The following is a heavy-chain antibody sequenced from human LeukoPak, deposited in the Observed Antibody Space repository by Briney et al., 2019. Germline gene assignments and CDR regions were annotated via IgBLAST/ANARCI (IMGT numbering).Heavy chain of an antibody. V-gene: IGHV3-7*01. Sequence: GGSLRLSCAASEFSLKNYWMSWVRQAPGKGLEWVANIQQDGSNKFYADSVKGRFTISRDNARNSLYLQMNSLRRDDTAVYYCATQAYGLFAYWGQGTLVTVSS. J-gene: IGHJ4*02. D-gene: IGHD4-17*01. CDR2: IQQDGSNK. CDR3: ATQAYGLFAY. CDR1: EFSLKNYW.